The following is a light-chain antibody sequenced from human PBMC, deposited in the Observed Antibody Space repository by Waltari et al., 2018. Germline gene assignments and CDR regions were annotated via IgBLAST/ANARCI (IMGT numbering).Light chain of an antibody. CDR2: GAS. CDR3: QPSGSSQWP. CDR1: QSVSSSY. V-gene: IGKV3-20*01. Sequence: ESVLRKSTGTLSLSPGERATLSCRASQSVSSSYLDCYQQKPGQAPRLLIYGASTTSPGIPDRFSGTASWTDFTLPLSRLSPDDFAVYYCQPSGSSQWPFGQGTKLEIK. J-gene: IGKJ1*01.